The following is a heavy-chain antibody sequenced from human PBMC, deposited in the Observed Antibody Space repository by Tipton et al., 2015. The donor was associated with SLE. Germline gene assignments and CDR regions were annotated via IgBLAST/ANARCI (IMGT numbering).Heavy chain of an antibody. D-gene: IGHD7-27*01. J-gene: IGHJ3*02. CDR3: ARPTGDKWAFDT. CDR2: IYTSGST. CDR1: GGSISSGSYY. Sequence: LRLSCTVPGGSISSGSYYWSWIRQPAGKGLEWIGRIYTSGSTNYNPSLKSRVTISVDTSKNQFSLKLSSVTAADTAVYYCARPTGDKWAFDTWGQGTMVTVSS. V-gene: IGHV4-61*02.